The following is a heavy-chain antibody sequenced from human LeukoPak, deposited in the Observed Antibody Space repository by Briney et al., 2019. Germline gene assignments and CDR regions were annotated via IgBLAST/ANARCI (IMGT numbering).Heavy chain of an antibody. D-gene: IGHD2-15*01. J-gene: IGHJ4*02. V-gene: IGHV3-74*01. CDR2: ISPDGTVK. Sequence: PGGSLRLSCVVSGFSFSSHWMHWVRHAPGKGPVWVSRISPDGTVKGYADSVKGRFTISRDNAKNTLYLQMNNVRAEETAVFYCVRDRSTFTLFDSWGQGTLVTVSS. CDR3: VRDRSTFTLFDS. CDR1: GFSFSSHW.